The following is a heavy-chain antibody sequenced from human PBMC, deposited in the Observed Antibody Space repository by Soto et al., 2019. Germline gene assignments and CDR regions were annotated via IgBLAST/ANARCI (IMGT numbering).Heavy chain of an antibody. CDR2: IWYDGSNK. V-gene: IGHV3-33*01. J-gene: IGHJ6*02. CDR3: ARDPKDRAGIAVAGDYYYYGMDV. D-gene: IGHD6-19*01. CDR1: GFTFSSYG. Sequence: SLRLSCAASGFTFSSYGMHWVRQAPGKGLEWVAVIWYDGSNKYYADSVKGRFTISRDNSKNTLYLQMNSLRAEDTAVYYCARDPKDRAGIAVAGDYYYYGMDVWGQGTTVTVSS.